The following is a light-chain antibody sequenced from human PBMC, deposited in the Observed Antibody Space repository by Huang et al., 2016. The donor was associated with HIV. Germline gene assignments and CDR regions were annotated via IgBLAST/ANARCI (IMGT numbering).Light chain of an antibody. V-gene: IGKV1-39*01. Sequence: DIQMSQSPSSLSAFVGDRVTITCRASQSISYYLNWYQVKPGKAPKLVISGASTLQRGVPSRVSGSGSGTDFTLTISSLQPEDVAIYYCQQTSSTLVTFGPGTKVDIK. J-gene: IGKJ3*01. CDR3: QQTSSTLVT. CDR1: QSISYY. CDR2: GAS.